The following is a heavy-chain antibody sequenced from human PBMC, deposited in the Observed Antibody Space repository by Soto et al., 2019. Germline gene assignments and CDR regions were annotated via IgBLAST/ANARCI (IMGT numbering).Heavy chain of an antibody. CDR2: ISGSGGNT. Sequence: PGGSLRLSCAASGFTFSSHAMSWVRQAPGKGLEWVSAISGSGGNTYYADSVKGRFTIPSDNSKNTLYLQMNSLRTADPAIYYCAKDERGYYGMGVWGQGTTVTVSS. V-gene: IGHV3-23*01. CDR3: AKDERGYYGMGV. J-gene: IGHJ6*02. CDR1: GFTFSSHA.